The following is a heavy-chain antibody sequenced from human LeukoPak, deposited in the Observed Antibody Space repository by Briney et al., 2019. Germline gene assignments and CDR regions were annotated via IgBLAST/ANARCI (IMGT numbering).Heavy chain of an antibody. J-gene: IGHJ4*02. V-gene: IGHV1-24*01. Sequence: ASVKVSCKVSGYIVTELSMHWVRQAPGKGLEWMGSFDPEDGETIYAQKFQGRVTMTEDTSTDTAYMELRSLRSDDTAVYYCARTNVYYYDSSDYYPYFDYWGQGTLVTVSS. CDR3: ARTNVYYYDSSDYYPYFDY. CDR2: FDPEDGET. CDR1: GYIVTELS. D-gene: IGHD3-22*01.